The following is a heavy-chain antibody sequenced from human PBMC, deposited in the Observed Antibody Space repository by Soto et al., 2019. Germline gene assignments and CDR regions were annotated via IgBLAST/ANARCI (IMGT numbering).Heavy chain of an antibody. CDR2: IIPIFGTA. CDR3: ARTRDGYKHSRALYFDY. D-gene: IGHD5-12*01. Sequence: GASVKVSCKASGGTFSSYAISWVRQAPGQGLEWMGGIIPIFGTANYAQKFQGRVTITADESTSTAYMELSSLRSEDTAVYYCARTRDGYKHSRALYFDYWGQGTLVTVSS. J-gene: IGHJ4*02. V-gene: IGHV1-69*13. CDR1: GGTFSSYA.